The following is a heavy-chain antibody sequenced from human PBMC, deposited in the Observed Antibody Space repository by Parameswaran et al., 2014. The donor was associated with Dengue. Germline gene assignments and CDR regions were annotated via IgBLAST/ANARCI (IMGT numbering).Heavy chain of an antibody. CDR2: INHSGST. J-gene: IGHJ6*03. Sequence: VRQAPGKGLEWIGEINHSGSTNYSPSLKSRVTISVDTSKNQFSLKLSSVTAADTAVYYCARGAHMDVWGQRDHGHRLL. CDR3: ARGAHMDV. V-gene: IGHV4-34*01.